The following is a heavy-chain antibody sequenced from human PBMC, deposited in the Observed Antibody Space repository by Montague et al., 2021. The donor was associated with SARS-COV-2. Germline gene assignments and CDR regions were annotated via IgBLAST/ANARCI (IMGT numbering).Heavy chain of an antibody. CDR2: TSSSWNT. Sequence: TLSLTCTVSLHWIGSGTHGGIWMSHRLNPGHHWIRLTSSSWNTKYNPSLKSRLTISVDTSKSQFSLNLSSVTAADAAVYYCARVGGNEYRFCDYWGQGSLVTVSS. J-gene: IGHJ4*02. CDR1: LHWIGSGTHG. D-gene: IGHD1-1*01. V-gene: IGHV4-61*02. CDR3: ARVGGNEYRFCDY.